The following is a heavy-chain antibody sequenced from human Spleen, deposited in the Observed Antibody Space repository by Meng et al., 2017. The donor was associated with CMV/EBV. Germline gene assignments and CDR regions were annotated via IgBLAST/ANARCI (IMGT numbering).Heavy chain of an antibody. Sequence: FRGYYWSGVRRPPGEGLEWIGEINHRGSTDYNPSLKSRVTISVDTSKNQFSLNLGSVTAADTAVYFCARGRRYYDILTGDYYNWFDPWGQGTLVTVSS. CDR3: ARGRRYYDILTGDYYNWFDP. V-gene: IGHV4-34*01. CDR1: FRGYY. CDR2: INHRGST. D-gene: IGHD3-9*01. J-gene: IGHJ5*02.